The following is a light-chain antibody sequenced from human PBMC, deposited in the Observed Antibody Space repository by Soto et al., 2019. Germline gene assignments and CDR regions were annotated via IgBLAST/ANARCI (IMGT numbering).Light chain of an antibody. CDR2: GAS. J-gene: IGKJ2*01. Sequence: PGDRVTLSCRASQAISNNYLAWYQQKPGQAPRVLIYGASSRATGIPDMFSGSGSGTDFTLTISGLQPEDFALYYCQHYGRSHPTFGRVTKLEIK. CDR1: QAISNNY. CDR3: QHYGRSHPT. V-gene: IGKV3-20*01.